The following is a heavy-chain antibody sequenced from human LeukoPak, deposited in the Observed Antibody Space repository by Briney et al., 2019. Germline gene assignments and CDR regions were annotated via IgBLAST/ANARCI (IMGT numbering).Heavy chain of an antibody. CDR3: VHRHSGIPAI. V-gene: IGHV2-5*01. CDR1: GGSISSYYW. CDR2: IYWTDDT. Sequence: TLSLTCTVSGGSISSYYWSWIRQPPGKALEWLALIYWTDDTRYSPSLKSRLTITKVTSKNQVVLTLTNMDPVDTATYYCVHRHSGIPAIWGQGTLVTVSS. D-gene: IGHD6-13*01. J-gene: IGHJ4*02.